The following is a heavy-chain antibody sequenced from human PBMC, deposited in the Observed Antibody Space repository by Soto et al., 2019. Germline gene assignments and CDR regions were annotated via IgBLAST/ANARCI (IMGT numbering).Heavy chain of an antibody. CDR3: AKEEEAVAAYYYYGMDV. V-gene: IGHV3-30*18. J-gene: IGHJ6*04. CDR2: ISYDGSNK. CDR1: GFTFSSYG. Sequence: GGSLRLSCAASGFTFSSYGMHWVRQAPGKGLEWVAVISYDGSNKYYADSVKGRFTISRDNSKNTLYLQMNSLRAEDTAVYYCAKEEEAVAAYYYYGMDVWGKGTRVTVPS. D-gene: IGHD6-19*01.